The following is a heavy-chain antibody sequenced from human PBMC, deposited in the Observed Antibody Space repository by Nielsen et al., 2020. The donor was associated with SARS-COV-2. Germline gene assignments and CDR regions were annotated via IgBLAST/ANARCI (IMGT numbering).Heavy chain of an antibody. V-gene: IGHV3-48*04. CDR2: ISSSGSTI. CDR3: ARERRRGFDY. CDR1: GFTFSSYS. Sequence: GESLKISCAASGFTFSSYSMNWVRQAPGKGLEWVSYISSSGSTIYYADSVKGRFTISRDNAKNSLYLQMNSLRAEDTAVYYCARERRRGFDYWGQGTLVTVSS. J-gene: IGHJ4*02.